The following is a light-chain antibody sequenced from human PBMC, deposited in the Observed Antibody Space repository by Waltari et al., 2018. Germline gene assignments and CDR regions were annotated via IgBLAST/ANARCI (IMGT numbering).Light chain of an antibody. J-gene: IGKJ4*01. CDR3: QQLNSYPLT. V-gene: IGKV1-9*01. Sequence: DIQLTQSPSFLSASVGDRVTITCRASQGISTYLAWYQQKPGKAPEVLIFAASSLQGGVPARFSGRGSGTEFTLTISSLQPEDFATYYYQQLNSYPLTFGGGTKVEIK. CDR2: AAS. CDR1: QGISTY.